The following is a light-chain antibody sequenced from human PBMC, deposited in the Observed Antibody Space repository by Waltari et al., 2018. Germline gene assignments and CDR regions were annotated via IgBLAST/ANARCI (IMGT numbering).Light chain of an antibody. CDR2: SNN. CDR3: AAWDASLNGWV. Sequence: QSVLTQPPSASGTPGQRVAISCSGTRSNIGSNSVHWYQQLPGTAPKLLTHSNNPRPSGVPGRFSGSKVGTSASLAISGLQSEDEAHYYCAAWDASLNGWVFGGGTKLTVL. CDR1: RSNIGSNS. J-gene: IGLJ3*02. V-gene: IGLV1-44*01.